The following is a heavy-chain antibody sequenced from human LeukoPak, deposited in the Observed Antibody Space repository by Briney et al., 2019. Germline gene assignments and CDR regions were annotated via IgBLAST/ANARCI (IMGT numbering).Heavy chain of an antibody. Sequence: TSETLSLTCAVYGGSFSGYYWSWIRQPPGKGLEWIGEINHSGSTNYNPSLKGRVTISVDTSKNQFSLKLSSVTAADTAVYYCARGRVGGYYMATRTFGYWGQGTLVTVSS. J-gene: IGHJ4*02. D-gene: IGHD2-21*01. CDR2: INHSGST. CDR1: GGSFSGYY. CDR3: ARGRVGGYYMATRTFGY. V-gene: IGHV4-34*01.